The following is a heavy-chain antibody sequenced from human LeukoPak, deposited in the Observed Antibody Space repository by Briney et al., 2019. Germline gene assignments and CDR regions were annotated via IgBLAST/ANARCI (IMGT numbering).Heavy chain of an antibody. J-gene: IGHJ4*02. Sequence: GRSLRLSCAASGFTFSSYGMHWVRQAPGKGLEWVAVIWYDGSNKYYADSVKGRFTISRDNSENTLYLQMNSLRAEDTAVYYCARDYAAAFDYWGQGTLVTVSS. V-gene: IGHV3-33*01. CDR1: GFTFSSYG. D-gene: IGHD3-16*01. CDR3: ARDYAAAFDY. CDR2: IWYDGSNK.